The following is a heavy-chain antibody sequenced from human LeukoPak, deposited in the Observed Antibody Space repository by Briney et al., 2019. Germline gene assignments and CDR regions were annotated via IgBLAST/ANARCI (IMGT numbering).Heavy chain of an antibody. D-gene: IGHD6-6*01. CDR2: IYSGGST. J-gene: IGHJ6*03. Sequence: PGGSLRLSCAASGFTVSSNYMSWVRQAPGKGLELVSVIYSGGSTYYADSVKGRFTISRDNSKNTLYLQMNSLRAEDTAVYYCAGAARNYYYYYMDVWGKGTTVTVSS. CDR3: AGAARNYYYYYMDV. V-gene: IGHV3-66*02. CDR1: GFTVSSNY.